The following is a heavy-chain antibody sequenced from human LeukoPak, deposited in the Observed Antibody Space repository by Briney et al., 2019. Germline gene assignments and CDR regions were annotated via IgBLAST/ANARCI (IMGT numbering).Heavy chain of an antibody. CDR2: IQYDGSYK. V-gene: IGHV3-30*02. CDR1: GFTFSTYG. J-gene: IGHJ4*02. CDR3: AKTSDQLLYSKFDY. D-gene: IGHD2-2*02. Sequence: GGSLRLSCAASGFTFSTYGIHWVRQAPGKGLEWVAFIQYDGSYKFYADSVQGRFSISRGNSKNTLFLQMNSLRAEDTAVYYCAKTSDQLLYSKFDYWGQGTLVTVSS.